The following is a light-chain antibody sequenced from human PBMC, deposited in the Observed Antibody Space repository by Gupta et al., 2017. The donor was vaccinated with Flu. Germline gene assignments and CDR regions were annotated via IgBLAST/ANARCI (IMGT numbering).Light chain of an antibody. CDR1: KLGDKY. CDR2: QDS. J-gene: IGLJ3*02. V-gene: IGLV3-1*01. CDR3: QAWDSSTGGV. Sequence: SYELTQPPSVSVSPVQTASITCSGDKLGDKYACWYQQKPGQSPVLVIYQDSKLPSGIPERFSGSNSGNTATLTISGTQAMDEADYYCQAWDSSTGGVFGGGTKLTVL.